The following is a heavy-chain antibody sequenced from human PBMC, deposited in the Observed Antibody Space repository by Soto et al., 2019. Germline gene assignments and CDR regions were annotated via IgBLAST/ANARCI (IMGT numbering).Heavy chain of an antibody. J-gene: IGHJ6*01. CDR1: GGRISSYA. V-gene: IGHV1-69*13. CDR3: ARDTLRPHKTNLWELPIAGHYYYYGMDV. CDR2: IIPIFGTA. D-gene: IGHD1-26*01. Sequence: SVKVSCKASGGRISSYAISWVQQAPGQGLEWMGWIIPIFGTANYAQKFQGRVTITADESTSTAYMELSSLRSEETAVYYCARDTLRPHKTNLWELPIAGHYYYYGMDVWGQGTTVSVSS.